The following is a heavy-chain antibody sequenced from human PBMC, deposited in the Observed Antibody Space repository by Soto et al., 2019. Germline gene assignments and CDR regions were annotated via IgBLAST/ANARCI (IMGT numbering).Heavy chain of an antibody. V-gene: IGHV3-23*01. CDR3: AQERFVYDFGILLAATLICLAV. J-gene: IGHJ6*02. D-gene: IGHD2-15*01. CDR1: GFTFDSYA. CDR2: ISGGGTST. Sequence: EVQLSESGGGLTQRGGSLRLSCVASGFTFDSYAMNWIRRAPAKGLEWVSVISGGGTSTYYADSVKVRFTVSRDNSKNTMYLHVHSMRAEDTGVSYCAQERFVYDFGILLAATLICLAVCGQGTTVTFS.